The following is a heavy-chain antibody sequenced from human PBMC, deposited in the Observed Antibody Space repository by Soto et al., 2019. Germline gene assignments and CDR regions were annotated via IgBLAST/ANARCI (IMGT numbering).Heavy chain of an antibody. CDR3: ARGLTYYYGSGSSNTYFDY. J-gene: IGHJ4*02. Sequence: QVQLVQSGAEVKKPGASVKVSCKASGYTFTSYDINWVRQATGQGLEWMGWMNPNSGNTGYAQKFQCRVTMTRNTSISTAYMELSSLRSEDTAVYYCARGLTYYYGSGSSNTYFDYWGQGTLVTVSS. D-gene: IGHD3-10*01. V-gene: IGHV1-8*01. CDR2: MNPNSGNT. CDR1: GYTFTSYD.